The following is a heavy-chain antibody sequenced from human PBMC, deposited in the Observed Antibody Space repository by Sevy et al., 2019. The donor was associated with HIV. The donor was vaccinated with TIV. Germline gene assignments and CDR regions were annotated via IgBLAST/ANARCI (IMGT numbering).Heavy chain of an antibody. CDR3: AKTLQKLPFHPHYFDF. CDR1: GFALRSYT. CDR2: ISVSGGST. J-gene: IGHJ4*02. V-gene: IGHV3-23*01. Sequence: GGSLRLSCGASGFALRSYTMNWVRQAPGKGLEWVASISVSGGSTYYADSVKGRFTISRDVSKRTLYLQMNSLTAEDAAMFYCAKTLQKLPFHPHYFDFWGQGTLVTVSS. D-gene: IGHD2-21*02.